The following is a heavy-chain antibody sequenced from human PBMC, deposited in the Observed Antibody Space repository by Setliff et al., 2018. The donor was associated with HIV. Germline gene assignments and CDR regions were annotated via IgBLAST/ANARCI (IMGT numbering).Heavy chain of an antibody. CDR3: ASRDTSRYFDDY. CDR2: IHYSGST. Sequence: SETLSLTCSVSGDSISNGGHYWSWIRQSPGKGLEWIGYIHYSGSTYFNPSLKSRVSISTDTSKNQFSLKLTSVTAADTAVYYCASRDTSRYFDDYWGQGTLVTVSS. V-gene: IGHV4-30-4*08. CDR1: GDSISNGGHY. J-gene: IGHJ4*02. D-gene: IGHD3-22*01.